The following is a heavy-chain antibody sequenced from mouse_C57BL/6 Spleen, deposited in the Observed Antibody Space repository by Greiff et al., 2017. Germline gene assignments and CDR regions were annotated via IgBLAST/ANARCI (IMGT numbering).Heavy chain of an antibody. D-gene: IGHD1-1*01. V-gene: IGHV1-15*01. CDR2: IEPETGGT. J-gene: IGHJ4*01. Sequence: QVQLQQSGAELVRPGASVTLSCKASGYTFTDYEMHWVKQTPVHGLEWIGAIEPETGGTAYNQKFKGKAILTADKSSSTAYMELRSLTSEDSAVYYCSYYYGSRGVMDYWGQGTSVTVSS. CDR1: GYTFTDYE. CDR3: SYYYGSRGVMDY.